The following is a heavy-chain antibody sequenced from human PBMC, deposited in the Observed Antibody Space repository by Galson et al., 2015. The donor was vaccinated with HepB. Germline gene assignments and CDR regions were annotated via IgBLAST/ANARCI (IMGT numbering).Heavy chain of an antibody. D-gene: IGHD6-6*01. CDR1: GGTFSRYA. CDR2: IIPIFGTA. Sequence: SVKVSCKASGGTFSRYAISWVRQAPGQGLEWMGGIIPIFGTANYAQKFQGRVTITADESTSTAYMELSSLRSEDTAVYYCARVCEQLAHQNWFDPWGQGTLVTVSS. J-gene: IGHJ5*02. CDR3: ARVCEQLAHQNWFDP. V-gene: IGHV1-69*13.